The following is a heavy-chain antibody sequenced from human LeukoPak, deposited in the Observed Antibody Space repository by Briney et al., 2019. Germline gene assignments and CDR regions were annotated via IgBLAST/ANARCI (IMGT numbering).Heavy chain of an antibody. V-gene: IGHV4-34*01. CDR1: GGSFSGYY. CDR2: INHSGST. Sequence: PSETLSLTCAVYGGSFSGYYWSWIRQPPGKGLEWIGEINHSGSTNYNPSLKSRVTISVDTSKNQFSLKLSSVTAADTAVYYCARHAGDRTFDYWGQGTLVTVSS. CDR3: ARHAGDRTFDY. J-gene: IGHJ4*02.